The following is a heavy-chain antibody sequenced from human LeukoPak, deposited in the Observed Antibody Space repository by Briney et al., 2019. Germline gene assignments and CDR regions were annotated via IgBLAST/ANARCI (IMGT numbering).Heavy chain of an antibody. CDR2: INPDSVGT. CDR3: VREARAGNWFDP. CDR1: GYTFTSYY. V-gene: IGHV1-2*02. J-gene: IGHJ5*02. Sequence: ASVKVSCKASGYTFTSYYIHWVRQAPGQGLEWMGWINPDSVGTNYAQQFQGRVTMTRDTSISTVYMDLSRLRSDDTAMYYCVREARAGNWFDPWGQGTLVIVSS.